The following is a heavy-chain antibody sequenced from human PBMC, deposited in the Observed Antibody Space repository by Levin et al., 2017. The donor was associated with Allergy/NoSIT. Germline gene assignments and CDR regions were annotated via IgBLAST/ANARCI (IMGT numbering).Heavy chain of an antibody. Sequence: GGSLRLSCAGTGFTVSSSYMTWVRQAAGKGLEWVSVTYSGGSTYYADSVKGRFPVSTATSKHPLSLPMNSLRAEDTAVYYCARDLSESQRLEEWGQGTLVTVSS. V-gene: IGHV3-66*01. J-gene: IGHJ4*02. D-gene: IGHD6-25*01. CDR2: TYSGGST. CDR3: ARDLSESQRLEE. CDR1: GFTVSSSY.